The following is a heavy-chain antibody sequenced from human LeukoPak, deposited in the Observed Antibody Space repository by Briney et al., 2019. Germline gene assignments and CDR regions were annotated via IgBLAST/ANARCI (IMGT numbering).Heavy chain of an antibody. Sequence: SVKVSCKASGGTFSSYAISWVRQAPGQGLEWMGRIIPIFGTANYAQKFQGRVTITTDESTSTAYMELSSLRSEDTAVYYCARATSALDAFDIWDQGTMVTVSS. CDR3: ARATSALDAFDI. CDR2: IIPIFGTA. J-gene: IGHJ3*02. CDR1: GGTFSSYA. D-gene: IGHD3-16*01. V-gene: IGHV1-69*05.